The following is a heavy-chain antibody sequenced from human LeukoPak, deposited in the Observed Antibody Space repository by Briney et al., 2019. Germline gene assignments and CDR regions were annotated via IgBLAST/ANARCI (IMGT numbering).Heavy chain of an antibody. CDR2: IYYSGST. CDR1: GGSFSGYY. V-gene: IGHV4-39*01. D-gene: IGHD5-18*01. J-gene: IGHJ4*02. Sequence: PSETLSLTCAVYGGSFSGYYWGWIRQPPGKGLEWIGSIYYSGSTYYNPSLKSRVTISVDTSKNQFSLKLSSVTAADTAVYYCARHVSRDTAMVKVLFVSKSTTYFDYWGQGTLVTVSS. CDR3: ARHVSRDTAMVKVLFVSKSTTYFDY.